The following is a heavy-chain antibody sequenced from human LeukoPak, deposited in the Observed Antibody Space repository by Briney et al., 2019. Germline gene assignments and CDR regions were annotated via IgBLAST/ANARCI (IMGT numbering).Heavy chain of an antibody. CDR3: ARGRGVRGVIYDY. D-gene: IGHD3-10*01. Sequence: PSETLSLTCAVYGGSFSGYYWSWIRQPPGKGLEWIGEINHSGSTNYNPSLKSRVTISVDTSKNQFSLKLSSVTAADTAVYYCARGRGVRGVIYDYWGQGTLVT. V-gene: IGHV4-34*01. CDR1: GGSFSGYY. CDR2: INHSGST. J-gene: IGHJ4*02.